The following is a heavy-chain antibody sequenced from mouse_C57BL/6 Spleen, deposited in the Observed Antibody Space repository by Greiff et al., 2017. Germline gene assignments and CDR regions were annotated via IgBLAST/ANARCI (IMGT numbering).Heavy chain of an antibody. J-gene: IGHJ3*01. Sequence: QVQLQQSGAELVRPGTSVKVSCKASGYAFTNYLIEWVKQRPGQGLEWIGVINPGSGGTNYNEKFKGKATLTADKSSSTAYMQLSSLTSEDSAVYFCARGARGFAYWGQGTLVTVSA. CDR1: GYAFTNYL. D-gene: IGHD3-3*01. CDR2: INPGSGGT. CDR3: ARGARGFAY. V-gene: IGHV1-54*01.